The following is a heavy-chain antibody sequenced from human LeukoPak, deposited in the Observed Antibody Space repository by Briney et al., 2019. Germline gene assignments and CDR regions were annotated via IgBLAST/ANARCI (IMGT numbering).Heavy chain of an antibody. J-gene: IGHJ3*02. CDR3: AGLTMIVAVNALPDAGYI. CDR1: GFTFSSYA. D-gene: IGHD3-22*01. V-gene: IGHV3-23*01. CDR2: ISGSGGST. Sequence: GGSLRLSCAASGFTFSSYAMSWVRQAPGKGLEWVSAISGSGGSTYYADSVKGRFTISRDNSKNTLYLQMNSLRAEDTAVYYCAGLTMIVAVNALPDAGYIWGQGTMVTVSS.